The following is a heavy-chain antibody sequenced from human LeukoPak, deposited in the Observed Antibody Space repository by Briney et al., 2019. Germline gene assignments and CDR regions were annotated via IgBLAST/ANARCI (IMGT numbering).Heavy chain of an antibody. V-gene: IGHV3-21*01. Sequence: GGSLRLSCAASGFTFSSYEMNWVRQAPGKGLEWVSAISSSSSYIYYTDSVKGRFTISRDNAKNSLYLQMNSLRAEDTAVYYCAREAMVAEDFDYWGEGTVVTVSS. J-gene: IGHJ4*02. CDR1: GFTFSSYE. CDR3: AREAMVAEDFDY. CDR2: ISSSSSYI. D-gene: IGHD5-18*01.